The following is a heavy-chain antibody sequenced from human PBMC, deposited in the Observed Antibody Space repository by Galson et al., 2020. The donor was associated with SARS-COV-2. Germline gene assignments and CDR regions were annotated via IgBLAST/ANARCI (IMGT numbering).Heavy chain of an antibody. J-gene: IGHJ5*02. CDR2: IWDNGNKQ. CDR1: DFAFTTFG. D-gene: IGHD1-26*01. CDR3: ARDLTDSGSLFGFDP. V-gene: IGHV3-33*01. Sequence: QLGESLKISCAASDFAFTTFGMHWVRQAPGKGLEWLAYIWDNGNKQFYADSVRGRFIISRDKAKNTLYLQMNSLRVEDTAIYSCARDLTDSGSLFGFDPWGQGTHVTVSS.